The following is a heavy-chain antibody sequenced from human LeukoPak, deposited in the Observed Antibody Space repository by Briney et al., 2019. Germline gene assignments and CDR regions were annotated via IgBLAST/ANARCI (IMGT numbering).Heavy chain of an antibody. CDR2: IYYSGST. V-gene: IGHV4-59*01. Sequence: KPSETLSLTCTVSGCSISPNYWSWIRQPPGKGLEWIGYIYYSGSTRYNPSLKSRVTISVDTSKNQFSLKLNSVTAADTAVYYCARGGLYYDILTGFDSWGQGTLVTVSS. J-gene: IGHJ4*02. D-gene: IGHD3-9*01. CDR1: GCSISPNY. CDR3: ARGGLYYDILTGFDS.